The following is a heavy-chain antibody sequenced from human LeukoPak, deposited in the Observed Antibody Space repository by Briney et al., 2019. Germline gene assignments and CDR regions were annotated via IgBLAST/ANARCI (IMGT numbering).Heavy chain of an antibody. V-gene: IGHV4-4*02. Sequence: PSETLSLTCAVSSGSIFSSNWWSWVRQPPGKGLEWIGQIFHSGSTSYSPSLKSRVTISVDKSKNQFSLKLSSVTAADTAVYYCARPGRRGSGSYYPRGAYYFDYWGQGTLVTVSS. J-gene: IGHJ4*02. CDR3: ARPGRRGSGSYYPRGAYYFDY. D-gene: IGHD3-10*01. CDR2: IFHSGST. CDR1: SGSIFSSNW.